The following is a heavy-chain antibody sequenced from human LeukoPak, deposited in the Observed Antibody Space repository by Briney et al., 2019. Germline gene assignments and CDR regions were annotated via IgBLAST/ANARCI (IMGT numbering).Heavy chain of an antibody. D-gene: IGHD5/OR15-5a*01. CDR2: TFYNGST. Sequence: SETLSLTCTVSGGSISTTSYYWGWIRQPPGKGLEWIGNTFYNGSTYYNPSLKSRVTISVDTSKNQFSLKLSSVTAADTAVYYCARVAHDLYPYYFDYWGQGTLVTVSS. V-gene: IGHV4-39*07. CDR1: GGSISTTSYY. J-gene: IGHJ4*02. CDR3: ARVAHDLYPYYFDY.